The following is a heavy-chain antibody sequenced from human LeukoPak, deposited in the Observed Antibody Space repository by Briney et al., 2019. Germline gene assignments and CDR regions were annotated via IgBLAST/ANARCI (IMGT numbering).Heavy chain of an antibody. CDR1: GGSISSSSYY. D-gene: IGHD2-2*01. CDR2: IYYSGST. J-gene: IGHJ3*02. CDR3: ARVYCSSTSCYLRAHDAFDI. Sequence: SETLSLTCTVSGGSISSSSYYWGWVRQPPGTGLEWIGSIYYSGSTYYNPSLKSRVTISVDTSKNQFSLKLSSVTAADTAVYYCARVYCSSTSCYLRAHDAFDIWGQGTMVTVSS. V-gene: IGHV4-39*07.